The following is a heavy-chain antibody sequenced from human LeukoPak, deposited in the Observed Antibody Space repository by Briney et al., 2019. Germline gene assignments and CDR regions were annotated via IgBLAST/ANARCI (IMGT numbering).Heavy chain of an antibody. V-gene: IGHV3-30*18. D-gene: IGHD6-13*01. Sequence: GGSLRLSCAASGFTFSSSGMHWVRHAPGKGLEWVAVISYDGSNIYYADSVKGRFTISRDNSKNTLYLQMNSLRAEDTAVYYCAKINRAAALDVWGKGTTVTVSS. CDR1: GFTFSSSG. J-gene: IGHJ6*04. CDR3: AKINRAAALDV. CDR2: ISYDGSNI.